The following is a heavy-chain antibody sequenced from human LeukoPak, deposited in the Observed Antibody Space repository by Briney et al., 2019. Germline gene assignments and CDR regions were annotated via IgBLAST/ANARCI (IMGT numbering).Heavy chain of an antibody. V-gene: IGHV1-69*13. D-gene: IGHD2-8*01. CDR2: IIPIFGTA. CDR1: GYTFTGCY. Sequence: SVKVSCKASGYTFTGCYMHWVRQAPGQGLEWMGGIIPIFGTANYAQKFQGRVTITADGSTSTAYMELSSLRSEDTAVYYCARWGGVGMDVWGQGTTLIVSS. CDR3: ARWGGVGMDV. J-gene: IGHJ6*02.